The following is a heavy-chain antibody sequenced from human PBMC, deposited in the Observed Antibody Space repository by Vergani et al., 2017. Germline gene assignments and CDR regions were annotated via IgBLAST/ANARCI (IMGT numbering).Heavy chain of an antibody. Sequence: QVQLQQWGAGLLKPSETLSLTCAVYGGSFSGYYWSWIRPPPGKGLEWIGEINPSGSTNYNPSLKSRVTISGDTSKNQFSLKLSSVTAADTAVYYCARVTFYDFWSGYPLYGMDVWGQGTTVTVSS. CDR2: INPSGST. D-gene: IGHD3-3*01. V-gene: IGHV4-34*01. CDR1: GGSFSGYY. J-gene: IGHJ6*02. CDR3: ARVTFYDFWSGYPLYGMDV.